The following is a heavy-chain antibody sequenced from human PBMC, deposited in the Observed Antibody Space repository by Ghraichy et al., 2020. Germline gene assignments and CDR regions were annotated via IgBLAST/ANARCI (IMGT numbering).Heavy chain of an antibody. V-gene: IGHV4-39*01. J-gene: IGHJ3*02. Sequence: SETLSLTCTVSGGSISSSSYYWGWIRQPPGKGLEWIGSIYYSGSTYYNPSLKSRVTISVDTSKNQFSLKLSSVTAADTAVYYCARGYSGYTAGRAFDIWGQGTMVTVSS. CDR3: ARGYSGYTAGRAFDI. D-gene: IGHD5-12*01. CDR2: IYYSGST. CDR1: GGSISSSSYY.